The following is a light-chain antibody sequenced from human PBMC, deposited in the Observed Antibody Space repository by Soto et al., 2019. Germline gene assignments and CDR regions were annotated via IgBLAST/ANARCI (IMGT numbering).Light chain of an antibody. CDR2: GSS. J-gene: IGKJ1*01. CDR1: QSLNSFY. Sequence: EIVLTQSPGTLSLSPGERATLSCRASQSLNSFYLAWYQQKPGQAPRVLIYGSSNRATGLPDRFSGSGSGTDFTLTISRLDPEDFAVYSCQQYDISPRTFGQGTKVEVK. CDR3: QQYDISPRT. V-gene: IGKV3-20*01.